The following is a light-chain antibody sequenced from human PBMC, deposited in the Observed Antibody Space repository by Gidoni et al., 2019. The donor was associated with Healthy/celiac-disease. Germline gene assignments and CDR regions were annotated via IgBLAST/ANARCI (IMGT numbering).Light chain of an antibody. CDR1: QSVSIT. V-gene: IGKV3-15*01. Sequence: EIVMTQAPATLSVTPGERATLSCRASQSVSITLAWYQQNPGQAPRLLIYGASTRATGIPAMFSGSVSGTEFTLTISSLQSEDFAVYYCQQYNNWPYTFGQGTKLEIK. J-gene: IGKJ2*01. CDR2: GAS. CDR3: QQYNNWPYT.